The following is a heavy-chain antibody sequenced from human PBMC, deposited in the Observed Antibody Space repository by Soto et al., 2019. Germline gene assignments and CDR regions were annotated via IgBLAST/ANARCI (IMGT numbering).Heavy chain of an antibody. V-gene: IGHV1-8*01. J-gene: IGHJ6*02. CDR2: MNPNSGNT. CDR1: GYTFTSYD. Sequence: ASVKVSCKASGYTFTSYDINWVRQATGQGLEWMGWMNPNSGNTGYAQKFQGRVTMTRNTSISTAYMELSSLRSEDTAVYYCARGGEDIVLMVYANGMAVWGQGTTVTV. D-gene: IGHD2-8*01. CDR3: ARGGEDIVLMVYANGMAV.